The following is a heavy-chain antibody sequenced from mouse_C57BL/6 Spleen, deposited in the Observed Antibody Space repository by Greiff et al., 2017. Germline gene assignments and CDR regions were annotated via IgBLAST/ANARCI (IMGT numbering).Heavy chain of an antibody. V-gene: IGHV1-69*01. D-gene: IGHD2-3*01. CDR2: IDPSDSYT. CDR3: ARSGGLLYYAMDY. Sequence: QVQLQQPGAELVMPGASVKLSCKASGYTFTSYWMHWVKQRPGQGLEWIGEIDPSDSYTNYNQKFKGKSTLTVDKSSSTAYMQLSSLTSEDSAVYYCARSGGLLYYAMDYWVKEPQSPSPQ. J-gene: IGHJ4*01. CDR1: GYTFTSYW.